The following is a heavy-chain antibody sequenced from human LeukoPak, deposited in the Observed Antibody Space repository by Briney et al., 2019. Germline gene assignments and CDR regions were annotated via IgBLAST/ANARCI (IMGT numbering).Heavy chain of an antibody. Sequence: GGSLRLSCATSGFTFSSNYMSWVRQAPGKGLEWVSVIYDSGTTYYADSVKGRFLIFRDTSKNTVDLQMNSLRVEGTAVYYCAGRRSSGWYAYWGQGTLVTVSS. D-gene: IGHD6-19*01. CDR2: IYDSGTT. J-gene: IGHJ4*02. CDR1: GFTFSSNY. CDR3: AGRRSSGWYAY. V-gene: IGHV3-53*01.